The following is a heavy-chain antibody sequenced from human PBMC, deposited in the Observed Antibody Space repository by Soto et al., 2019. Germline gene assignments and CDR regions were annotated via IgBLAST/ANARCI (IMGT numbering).Heavy chain of an antibody. V-gene: IGHV2-5*02. CDR2: IYWDDDK. D-gene: IGHD4-17*01. CDR1: GFSLSTSGVG. Sequence: QITLKESGPTLVKPTQTLTLTCTFSGFSLSTSGVGVGWIRQPPVMALEWLALIYWDDDKRYSPSLKSRLTITKDTSKNQVVLIMTNMDPVDTATYYCAHTETTVTTWDYWGQGTLVTVSS. CDR3: AHTETTVTTWDY. J-gene: IGHJ4*02.